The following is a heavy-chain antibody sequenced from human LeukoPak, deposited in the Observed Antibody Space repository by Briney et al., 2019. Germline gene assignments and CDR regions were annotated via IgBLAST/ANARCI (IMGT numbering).Heavy chain of an antibody. J-gene: IGHJ4*02. D-gene: IGHD3-22*01. V-gene: IGHV1-2*02. CDR2: INPNSGGT. CDR1: GYTFTAYY. CDR3: ARDRYYYDSSGSDY. Sequence: ASVKVSSKASGYTFTAYYMHWVRQAPGQGLEWMGWINPNSGGTNYAQKFQGRVTMTRDTSISTAYMELSRLRSDDTAVYYCARDRYYYDSSGSDYWGQGTLVTVSS.